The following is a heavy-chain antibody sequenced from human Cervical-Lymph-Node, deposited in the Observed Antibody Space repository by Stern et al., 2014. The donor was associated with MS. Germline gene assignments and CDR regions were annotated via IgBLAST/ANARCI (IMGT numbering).Heavy chain of an antibody. V-gene: IGHV4-34*01. CDR3: ARGGDMEWELLRWFDP. Sequence: QVQLQQWGAGLLKPSETLSLTCAVYGGSFSGYYWSWIRQPPGKGLEWIGEINHSGSTNYNPSLKSRVTIAVDTSKTQFSLKLSSVTAADTAVYYCARGGDMEWELLRWFDPWGQGTLVTVSS. CDR2: INHSGST. D-gene: IGHD1-26*01. CDR1: GGSFSGYY. J-gene: IGHJ5*02.